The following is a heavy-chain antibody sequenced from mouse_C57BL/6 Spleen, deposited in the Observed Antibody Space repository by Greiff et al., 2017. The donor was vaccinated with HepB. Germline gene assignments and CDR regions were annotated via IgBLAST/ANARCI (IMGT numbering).Heavy chain of an antibody. V-gene: IGHV5-16*01. J-gene: IGHJ4*01. Sequence: DVMLVESEGGLVQPGSSMKLSCTASGFTFSDYYMAWVRQVPEKGLEWVANINYDGSSTYYLDSLKSRFIISRDNAKNILYLQMSSLKSEDTATYYCARVSIYYGHYYAMDYWGQGTSVTVSS. CDR1: GFTFSDYY. D-gene: IGHD2-1*01. CDR3: ARVSIYYGHYYAMDY. CDR2: INYDGSST.